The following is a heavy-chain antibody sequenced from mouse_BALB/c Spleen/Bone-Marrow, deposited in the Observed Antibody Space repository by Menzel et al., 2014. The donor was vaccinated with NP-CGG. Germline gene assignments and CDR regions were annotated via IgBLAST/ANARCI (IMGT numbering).Heavy chain of an antibody. D-gene: IGHD2-14*01. V-gene: IGHV1S41*01. J-gene: IGHJ2*01. Sequence: DLVKPGASVKLSCKASGYTFTSYWINWIKQRPGQGLEWIGRIAPGSGSTYYNEMFKGKAILTVDTSSSTAYIQLSSLSSEDAAVYFCAYYRYDVYYWGQGTTLTVSS. CDR1: GYTFTSYW. CDR2: IAPGSGST. CDR3: AYYRYDVYY.